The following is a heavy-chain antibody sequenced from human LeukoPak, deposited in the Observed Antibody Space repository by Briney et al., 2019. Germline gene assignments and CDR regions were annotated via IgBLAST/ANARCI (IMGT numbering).Heavy chain of an antibody. J-gene: IGHJ3*02. CDR1: GFTFYDYA. CDR2: ISGNGGRT. CDR3: AKDFYYYNSGYYGAFDI. D-gene: IGHD3-22*01. V-gene: IGHV3-43*02. Sequence: GGSLRLSCAASGFTFYDYAMDWVRQAPGKGLEWVSLISGNGGRTYYADSVKGRFTISRDNSKNSLYLQMNSLRTEDTALYYCAKDFYYYNSGYYGAFDIWGQGTMVTVSS.